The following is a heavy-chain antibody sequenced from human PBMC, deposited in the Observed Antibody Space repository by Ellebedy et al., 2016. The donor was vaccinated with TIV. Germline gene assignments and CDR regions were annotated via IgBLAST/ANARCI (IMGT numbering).Heavy chain of an antibody. CDR1: GGSFSGYY. CDR2: INHSGST. CDR3: ARDVGELELGVGAFDI. V-gene: IGHV4-34*01. Sequence: SETLSLTXAVYGGSFSGYYWSWIRQPPGKGLEWIGEINHSGSTNYNPSLKSRVTISVDTSKNQFSLKLSSVTAADTAVYYCARDVGELELGVGAFDIWGQGTMVTVSS. D-gene: IGHD1-7*01. J-gene: IGHJ3*02.